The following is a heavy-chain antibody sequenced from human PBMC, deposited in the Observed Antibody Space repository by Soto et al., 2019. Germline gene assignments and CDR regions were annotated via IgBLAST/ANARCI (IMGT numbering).Heavy chain of an antibody. Sequence: GGSLRLSCAASGFTFSSYAMHWVRQAPGKGLEWVAVISYDGSNKYYADSVKGRFIISRDNSKNTLYLQMNSLRAEDTAVYYCAREDHYYGSGSFFDAFDIWGQGTMVTVSS. CDR2: ISYDGSNK. CDR3: AREDHYYGSGSFFDAFDI. D-gene: IGHD3-10*01. CDR1: GFTFSSYA. J-gene: IGHJ3*02. V-gene: IGHV3-30-3*01.